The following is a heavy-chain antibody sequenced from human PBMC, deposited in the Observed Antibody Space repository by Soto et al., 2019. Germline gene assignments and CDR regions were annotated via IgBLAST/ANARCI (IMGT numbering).Heavy chain of an antibody. CDR2: ARNKANSYTT. Sequence: VGSLRLSCASSVFTFSDHHMDCVRQAPGKGLEWVGRARNKANSYTTAYAASVKGRFNISRDDSKNSLSLQMNSLKTEDTAVYFCARLTGTSFELWGQGTLVTVSS. J-gene: IGHJ4*02. V-gene: IGHV3-72*01. CDR1: VFTFSDHH. CDR3: ARLTGTSFEL.